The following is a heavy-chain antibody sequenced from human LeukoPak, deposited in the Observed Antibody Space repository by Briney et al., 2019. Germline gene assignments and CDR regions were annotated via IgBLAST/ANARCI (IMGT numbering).Heavy chain of an antibody. Sequence: NPSETLSLTCTVSGGSISSYYWSWIRQPPGKGLEWIGYIYYSGSTNYNPSLKSRVTMSVDTSKNQFSLKLSSVTAADTAVYYCARTLSGYLTHFDYWGQGTLVTVSS. V-gene: IGHV4-59*01. J-gene: IGHJ4*02. CDR1: GGSISSYY. CDR3: ARTLSGYLTHFDY. CDR2: IYYSGST. D-gene: IGHD3-3*01.